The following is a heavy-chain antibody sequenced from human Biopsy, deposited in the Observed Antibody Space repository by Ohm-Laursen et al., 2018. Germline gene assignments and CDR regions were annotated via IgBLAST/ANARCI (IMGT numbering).Heavy chain of an antibody. J-gene: IGHJ6*01. D-gene: IGHD3-16*01. CDR2: IYTSGST. V-gene: IGHV4-4*07. CDR3: ARAVDYYDPYYYYGLDV. Sequence: SETLSLTCTVSGGSLSSYSWSWIRQPAGKGLEWIGQIYTSGSTNYNPSLKSRVTISVDTSKNQFSLKLRSVTAADTAVYYCARAVDYYDPYYYYGLDVWGQGTTVTVSS. CDR1: GGSLSSYS.